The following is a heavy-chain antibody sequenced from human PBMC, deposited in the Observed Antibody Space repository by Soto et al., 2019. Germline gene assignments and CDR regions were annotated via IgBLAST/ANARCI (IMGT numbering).Heavy chain of an antibody. CDR2: ISGSGGST. D-gene: IGHD6-19*01. CDR3: AKGIEWLVYFDY. V-gene: IGHV3-23*01. CDR1: GFTFSSYA. J-gene: IGHJ4*02. Sequence: EVQLLESGGGLVQPGGSLRLSCAASGFTFSSYAMSWVRQAPGKGLEWVSAISGSGGSTYYADSVKGRFTISRDNSKNTLYLQTNSLRAEDTAVYYCAKGIEWLVYFDYWGQGTLVTVSS.